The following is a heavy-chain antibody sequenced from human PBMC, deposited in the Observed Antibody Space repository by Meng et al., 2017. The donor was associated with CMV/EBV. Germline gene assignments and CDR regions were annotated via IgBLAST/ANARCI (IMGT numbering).Heavy chain of an antibody. CDR2: IYCSGTT. D-gene: IGHD1-26*01. J-gene: IGHJ4*02. Sequence: CSVSGVSISSTGHYWSWFRQHPGKGLEWIGYIYCSGTTYYSPSLKSRVTISIDTSKNQFSLKLSSVTAADTAVYYCGRLMGATTADFWGQGTLVTVSS. V-gene: IGHV4-31*03. CDR3: GRLMGATTADF. CDR1: GVSISSTGHY.